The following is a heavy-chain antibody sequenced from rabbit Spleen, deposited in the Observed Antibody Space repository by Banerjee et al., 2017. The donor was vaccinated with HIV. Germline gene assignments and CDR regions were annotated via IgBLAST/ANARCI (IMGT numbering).Heavy chain of an antibody. CDR2: IYTGSSGST. D-gene: IGHD8-1*01. CDR3: ARDTGSSFSTYGMDL. J-gene: IGHJ6*01. V-gene: IGHV1S40*01. CDR1: GFSLTSSYY. Sequence: QSLKESGGGLVQPEGSLTLTCTASGFSLTSSYYMCWVRQAPGKGLEWIACIYTGSSGSTYYASWAKGRFTCSKASSTTVTLQMTSLTAADTATYFCARDTGSSFSTYGMDLWGPGTLVTVS.